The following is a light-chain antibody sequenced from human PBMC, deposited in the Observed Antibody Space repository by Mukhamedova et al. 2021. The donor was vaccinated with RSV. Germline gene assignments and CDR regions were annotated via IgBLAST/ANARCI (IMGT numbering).Light chain of an antibody. CDR3: QKYDSVPFT. V-gene: IGKV1-27*01. Sequence: ATQGIGKSFAWYQQQPGMVPKLLIYATSILASGVPSRFSGSSSGTDFTLTISNLQPEDVATYYCQKYDSVPFTFGGGTKVEIK. CDR2: ATS. J-gene: IGKJ4*01. CDR1: QGIGKS.